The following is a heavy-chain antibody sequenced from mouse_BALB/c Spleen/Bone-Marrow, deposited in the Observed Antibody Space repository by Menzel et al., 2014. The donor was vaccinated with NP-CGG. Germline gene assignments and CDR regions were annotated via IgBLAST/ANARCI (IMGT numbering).Heavy chain of an antibody. V-gene: IGHV1-7*01. J-gene: IGHJ2*01. CDR2: INPSTGYA. Sequence: VQLLQFGPELAKPGALVKMSCKASGYTFTDTWIHWIKQRPGQGLEWIGYINPSTGYAEYNQNFKDKATLTVDKSSSTAYMQLSSLPSEDSAVYYCARDYWGQGDTLPVSS. CDR1: GYTFTDTW. CDR3: ARDY.